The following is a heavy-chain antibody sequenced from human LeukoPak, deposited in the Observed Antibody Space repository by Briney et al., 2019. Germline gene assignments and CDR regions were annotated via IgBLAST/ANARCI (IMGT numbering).Heavy chain of an antibody. CDR1: GFTFSSYW. CDR3: ARGKWLAPLFYFDF. Sequence: GGPLRLSCAASGFTFSSYWMSWVRQAPGKGLEWVANIKQDGSEQYYVDSVKGRFTISRDSAKNSLYLQMNSLRAEDTAVYYCARGKWLAPLFYFDFWGQGTLVTVSS. V-gene: IGHV3-7*01. D-gene: IGHD6-19*01. CDR2: IKQDGSEQ. J-gene: IGHJ4*02.